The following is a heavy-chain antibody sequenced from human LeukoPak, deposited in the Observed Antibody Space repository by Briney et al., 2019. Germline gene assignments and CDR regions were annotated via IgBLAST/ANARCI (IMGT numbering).Heavy chain of an antibody. Sequence: ASVKVSCKASGHTTTSYGITWVRQAPGQGLEWMGRIIPIFGTANYAQKFQGRVTITADESTSTAYMELSSLRSEDTAVYYCASGVLPGMAAVYYFDYWGQGTLVTVSS. CDR3: ASGVLPGMAAVYYFDY. J-gene: IGHJ4*02. V-gene: IGHV1-69*13. CDR1: GHTTTSYG. CDR2: IIPIFGTA. D-gene: IGHD6-13*01.